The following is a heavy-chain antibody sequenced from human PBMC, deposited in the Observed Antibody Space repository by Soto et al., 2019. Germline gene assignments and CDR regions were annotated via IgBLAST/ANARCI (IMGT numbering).Heavy chain of an antibody. V-gene: IGHV1-8*01. CDR3: ARGVSAGVDY. J-gene: IGHJ4*02. CDR1: GYRFTSLD. D-gene: IGHD1-26*01. CDR2: MEPSTGTT. Sequence: ASVKGSWKTSGYRFTSLDINWVRQTAGQGLEWMGWMEPSTGTTGYAQKFQGRVTMTRDTSINTAYMELTTLTSDDTAFYYCARGVSAGVDYWGQGTLVTVSS.